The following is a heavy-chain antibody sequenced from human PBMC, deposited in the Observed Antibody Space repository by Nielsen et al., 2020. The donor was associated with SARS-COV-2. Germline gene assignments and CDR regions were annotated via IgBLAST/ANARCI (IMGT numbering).Heavy chain of an antibody. D-gene: IGHD3-16*01. J-gene: IGHJ4*02. Sequence: WIRQPPGKGLEWVTFISYDGSVKYYADSVKGRFTISTDISKNTLYLEMNSLRGEDTAVYFCTKGAQLGDFWGQGTLVTVSS. CDR3: TKGAQLGDF. V-gene: IGHV3-30*18. CDR2: ISYDGSVK.